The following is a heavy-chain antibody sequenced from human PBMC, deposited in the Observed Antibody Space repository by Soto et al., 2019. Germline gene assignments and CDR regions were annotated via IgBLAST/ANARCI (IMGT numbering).Heavy chain of an antibody. CDR3: AKDESRVVVPDNWFDS. J-gene: IGHJ5*01. D-gene: IGHD3-22*01. CDR1: GLTFSSDA. V-gene: IGHV3-23*01. CDR2: ISDSGGST. Sequence: GGSLRLSCAASGLTFSSDAMSWVRQAPGKGLEWVSGISDSGGSTYYADSVKGRFTISRDNSKNTLYLQMNSLRAEDTAVYYCAKDESRVVVPDNWFDSWGQGTLVTVSS.